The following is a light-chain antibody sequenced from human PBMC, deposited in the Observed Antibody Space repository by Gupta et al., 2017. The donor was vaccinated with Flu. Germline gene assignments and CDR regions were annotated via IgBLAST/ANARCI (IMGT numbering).Light chain of an antibody. CDR3: QQSDSTPET. J-gene: IGKJ3*01. V-gene: IGKV1-39*01. Sequence: PSSLSASVGDRVTITCRASQSISTKLNWYQQKPGKSPTLLIYSTSSLHSGVPSRFSGSGFETDFTLAISSLQPEDVATYYCQQSDSTPETFGHGTKVDIK. CDR1: QSISTK. CDR2: STS.